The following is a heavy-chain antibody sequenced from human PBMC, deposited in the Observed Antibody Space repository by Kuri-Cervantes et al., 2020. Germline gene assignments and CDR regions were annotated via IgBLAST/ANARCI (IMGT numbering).Heavy chain of an antibody. Sequence: ASVKVSCKASGYTFTDYYMHWVRQAPGQGLEWMGWINPNSGGTDYAQKFQGRVTMTRDTSISTAYMELRSLRSDDTAVYYCARDPGNVPAAIPLYYYYGMDVWGQGTTVTVSS. CDR2: INPNSGGT. J-gene: IGHJ6*02. V-gene: IGHV1-2*02. CDR1: GYTFTDYY. D-gene: IGHD2-2*02. CDR3: ARDPGNVPAAIPLYYYYGMDV.